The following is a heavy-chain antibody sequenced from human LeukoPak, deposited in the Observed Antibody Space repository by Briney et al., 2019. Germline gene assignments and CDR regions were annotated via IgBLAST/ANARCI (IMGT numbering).Heavy chain of an antibody. CDR2: ISSGSSYI. V-gene: IGHV3-21*01. Sequence: GGSLRLSCAASGFTFSSYGMHWVRQAPGKGLEWVSSISSGSSYIYYADSVKGRFTISRDNAKNSLYLQMNSLRAEDTAVYYCARDSDVPFDYWGQGTLVTVSS. CDR1: GFTFSSYG. J-gene: IGHJ4*02. D-gene: IGHD3-16*01. CDR3: ARDSDVPFDY.